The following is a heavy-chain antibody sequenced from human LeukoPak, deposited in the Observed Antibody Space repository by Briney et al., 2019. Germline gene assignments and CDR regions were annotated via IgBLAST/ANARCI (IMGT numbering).Heavy chain of an antibody. J-gene: IGHJ4*02. CDR1: GFTFSNYA. CDR2: FSGTGDGT. V-gene: IGHV3-23*01. CDR3: ATRQAPPFDY. Sequence: GGSLRLSCAASGFTFSNYAMSWVRQAPGKGLEWVSVFSGTGDGTYYADSVKGRFTISRDNSKNTLYLQMNSLRAEDTAVYYCATRQAPPFDYWGQGTLVTVSS.